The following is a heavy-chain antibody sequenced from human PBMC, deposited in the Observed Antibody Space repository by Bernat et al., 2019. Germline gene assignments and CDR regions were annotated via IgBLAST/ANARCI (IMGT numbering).Heavy chain of an antibody. CDR2: IYYSGST. CDR3: ARQSKIVVVTYYYYGMDV. Sequence: QLQLQESGPGLVKPSETLSLTCTVSGGSISSSSYYWGWIRQPPGKGLEWIGSIYYSGSTYYNPSLKSRVTISVDTSKNQYSRKLGTVTAADTAVYYCARQSKIVVVTYYYYGMDVWGQGTTVTVSS. V-gene: IGHV4-39*01. D-gene: IGHD3-22*01. CDR1: GGSISSSSYY. J-gene: IGHJ6*02.